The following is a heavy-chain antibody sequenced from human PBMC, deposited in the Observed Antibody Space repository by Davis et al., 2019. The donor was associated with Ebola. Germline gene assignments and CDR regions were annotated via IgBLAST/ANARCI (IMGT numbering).Heavy chain of an antibody. J-gene: IGHJ6*02. CDR2: IRSEATSQ. V-gene: IGHV3-30*02. CDR1: GFTFSRYG. D-gene: IGHD3-3*01. CDR3: AKRSGYWPYYYYGMDV. Sequence: GESLKISCEASGFTFSRYGMHWVRQAPGKGLEWVAFIRSEATSQDYGKSVQGRFFISRDDSKNTLYLQMNSLRAEDTAVYYCAKRSGYWPYYYYGMDVWGQGTTVTVSS.